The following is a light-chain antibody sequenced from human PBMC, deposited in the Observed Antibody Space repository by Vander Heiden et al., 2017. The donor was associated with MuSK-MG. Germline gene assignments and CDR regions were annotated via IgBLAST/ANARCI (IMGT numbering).Light chain of an antibody. V-gene: IGKV1-13*02. CDR3: QLVNSYPII. CDR1: QGISSA. CDR2: DAS. Sequence: AIQLTEPPSSLSASVGDRVTITCRASQGISSALAWYQQKPGKAPKLLIYDASTLQSAVPSRFSGSGSRTDFTLTIISLRPEDLATSYCQLVNSYPIIFGGRTKLEIK. J-gene: IGKJ4*01.